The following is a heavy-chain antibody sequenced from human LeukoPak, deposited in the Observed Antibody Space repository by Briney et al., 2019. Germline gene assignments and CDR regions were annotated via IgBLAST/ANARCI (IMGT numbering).Heavy chain of an antibody. CDR3: ARERGAFDI. CDR2: ISSSSSYI. CDR1: GFTFSSDS. Sequence: GRSLRLSCAASGFTFSSDSMTWGRQAPGKGLEWVSSISSSSSYIYYADSVKGRFPISRDNAKNSLYLQMNSLRAEDTAVYYCARERGAFDIWGQGTMGTVSS. J-gene: IGHJ3*02. V-gene: IGHV3-21*01.